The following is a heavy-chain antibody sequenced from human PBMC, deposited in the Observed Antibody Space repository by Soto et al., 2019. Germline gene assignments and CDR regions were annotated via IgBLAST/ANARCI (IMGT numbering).Heavy chain of an antibody. Sequence: GGSLRLSCAASGFTFSSYGMHWVRQAPGKGLEWVAVIWYDGSNKYYADSVKGRFTISRDNSKNTLYLQMNSLRAEDTAVYYCARGPLGYCSSTSCYPPYYYYYMDVWGKGTTVTVSS. CDR1: GFTFSSYG. V-gene: IGHV3-33*01. CDR3: ARGPLGYCSSTSCYPPYYYYYMDV. CDR2: IWYDGSNK. D-gene: IGHD2-2*01. J-gene: IGHJ6*03.